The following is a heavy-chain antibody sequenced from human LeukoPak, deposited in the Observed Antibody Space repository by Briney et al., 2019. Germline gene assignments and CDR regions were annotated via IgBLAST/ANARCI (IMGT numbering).Heavy chain of an antibody. V-gene: IGHV4-59*01. J-gene: IGHJ6*03. CDR2: IYYSGST. CDR3: ASSITGTTGVVTYYYMDV. Sequence: PSETLSLTCTVSGGSIRSYYWSWIRQPPGKGLEWIGYIYYSGSTNSNPSLKSRVTISVDTSKNQFSLKVSSVTAADTAVYYCASSITGTTGVVTYYYMDVWGKGTTVTVSS. CDR1: GGSIRSYY. D-gene: IGHD1-7*01.